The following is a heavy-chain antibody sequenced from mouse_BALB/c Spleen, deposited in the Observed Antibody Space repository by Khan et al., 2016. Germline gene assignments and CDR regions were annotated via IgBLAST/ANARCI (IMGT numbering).Heavy chain of an antibody. CDR1: GFSLTGYG. V-gene: IGHV2-6-7*01. Sequence: QVQLQESGPGLVAPSQSLSITCTVSGFSLTGYGVNWVRQPPGQGLEWLGMIWGDGSTDYNSALYARLRISKANSKNQVFLIMNRRQTDYTARYYGARELCLYAMDYWGQRTSVTGSS. J-gene: IGHJ4*01. CDR3: ARELCLYAMDY. CDR2: IWGDGST.